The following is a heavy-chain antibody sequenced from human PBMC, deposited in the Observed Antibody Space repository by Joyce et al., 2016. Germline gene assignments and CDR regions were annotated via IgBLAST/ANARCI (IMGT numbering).Heavy chain of an antibody. D-gene: IGHD3-3*01. CDR2: VNPLGGTT. J-gene: IGHJ5*02. CDR3: AKAHRRFSNWFDP. Sequence: QVHLVQSGAEVKKPGASVRVSCKASGYNFTDFYVHWVRQAPGQGLEWMGLVNPLGGTTTYAQKFQGRVSMTRDTSTSTVYLELNTLRYDDTALYYCAKAHRRFSNWFDPWGQGTLVTVSS. CDR1: GYNFTDFY. V-gene: IGHV1-46*01.